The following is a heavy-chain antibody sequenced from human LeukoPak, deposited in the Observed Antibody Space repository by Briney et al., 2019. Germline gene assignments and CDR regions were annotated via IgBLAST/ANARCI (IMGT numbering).Heavy chain of an antibody. J-gene: IGHJ4*02. V-gene: IGHV3-23*01. CDR3: AKDSPPGAVVPAGYFDY. Sequence: GGSLTLSCAASGFTFSSYAMLWVRQPPGKGLEWVSAISGSGDSTYYADSVKGRFTISRDNSKNPLYLQMNSLRAEDAAVYYCAKDSPPGAVVPAGYFDYWGQGTLVTVSS. CDR2: ISGSGDST. D-gene: IGHD2-2*01. CDR1: GFTFSSYA.